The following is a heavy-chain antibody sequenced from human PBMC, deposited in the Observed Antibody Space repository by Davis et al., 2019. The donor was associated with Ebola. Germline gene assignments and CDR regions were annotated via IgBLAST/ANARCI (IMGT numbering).Heavy chain of an antibody. Sequence: SETLSLTCAVSGGFVSSGGYSWNWIRQPPGKGLEWIGYIYYSGTTNNNPSLKSRVTISIDTSKNEFSLRLSSVTAADTAVYYCARLSSTGHLDYWGQGTLVTVSS. CDR2: IYYSGTT. CDR1: GGFVSSGGYS. CDR3: ARLSSTGHLDY. J-gene: IGHJ4*02. V-gene: IGHV4-61*08. D-gene: IGHD6-19*01.